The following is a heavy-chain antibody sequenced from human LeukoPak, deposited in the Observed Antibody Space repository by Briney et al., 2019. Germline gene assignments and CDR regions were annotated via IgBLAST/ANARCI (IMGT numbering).Heavy chain of an antibody. D-gene: IGHD5-24*01. J-gene: IGHJ4*02. CDR3: ARGETATIFHFDY. CDR2: ISGSGGST. Sequence: TGGSLRLSCAASGFTFSSYAMSWVRQAPGKGLEWVSAISGSGGSTYYADSVKGRFTISRDNSKNTLYLQMNSLRAEDTAVYYCARGETATIFHFDYWGQGTLVTVSS. V-gene: IGHV3-23*01. CDR1: GFTFSSYA.